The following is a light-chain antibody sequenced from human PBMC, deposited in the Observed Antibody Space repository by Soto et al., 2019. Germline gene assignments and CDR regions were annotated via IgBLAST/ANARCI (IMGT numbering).Light chain of an antibody. Sequence: QSALTQPASVSGSPGQSITISCAGTSSDVGGYTYVSWYQQHPGKAPKLMIYDVSNRPSGGSNRFSGSKSGNTASLTISGLQAEDEADYYCTSYTSSSTPYVFGGGTQLTVL. CDR1: SSDVGGYTY. CDR2: DVS. V-gene: IGLV2-14*01. CDR3: TSYTSSSTPYV. J-gene: IGLJ7*01.